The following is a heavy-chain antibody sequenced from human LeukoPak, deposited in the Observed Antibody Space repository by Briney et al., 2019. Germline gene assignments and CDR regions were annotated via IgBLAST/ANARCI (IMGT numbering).Heavy chain of an antibody. D-gene: IGHD1-1*01. Sequence: ASVKVSCKASGYTFTSYGISWVRQAPGQGLEWMGWISAYNGNTNYAQKLQGRVTMTTDTSTSTAYMELRSLRSDDTAVYYCARAPRTTGRTWVNYYYYMDVWGKGTAVTVSS. J-gene: IGHJ6*03. CDR1: GYTFTSYG. CDR2: ISAYNGNT. V-gene: IGHV1-18*01. CDR3: ARAPRTTGRTWVNYYYYMDV.